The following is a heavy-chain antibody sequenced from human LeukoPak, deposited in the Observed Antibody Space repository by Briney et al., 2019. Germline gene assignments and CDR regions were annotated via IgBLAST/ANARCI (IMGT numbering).Heavy chain of an antibody. CDR1: GFSFSLYA. Sequence: GGSLRLSCAASGFSFSLYAMSWVRQAPGKGLEWVSDISDNGGSTFYADSVKGRFTISRDNSKNTVYLQMNSLRAEDTAVYFCAKDVRGGCDDENCYHWGQGTLVTVSS. J-gene: IGHJ4*02. D-gene: IGHD2-21*01. V-gene: IGHV3-23*01. CDR3: AKDVRGGCDDENCYH. CDR2: ISDNGGST.